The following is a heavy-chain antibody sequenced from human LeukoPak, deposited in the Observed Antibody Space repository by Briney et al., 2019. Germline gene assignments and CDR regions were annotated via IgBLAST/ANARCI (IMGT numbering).Heavy chain of an antibody. V-gene: IGHV1-2*06. J-gene: IGHJ4*02. CDR2: INPNGGDI. D-gene: IGHD1-26*01. CDR3: TRESGSYHGNDY. Sequence: ASVKVSCKASGYTFSDYYIHWVRQAPGQGLEWMGRINPNGGDINYAQRFQGRVTMTRDTSISTAYMELSSLRSDDTAVYYCTRESGSYHGNDYWGQGTLVTVSS. CDR1: GYTFSDYY.